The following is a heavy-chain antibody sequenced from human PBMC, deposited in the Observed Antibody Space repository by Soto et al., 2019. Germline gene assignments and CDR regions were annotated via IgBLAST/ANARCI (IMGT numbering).Heavy chain of an antibody. J-gene: IGHJ4*02. Sequence: QVQLVESAGRVVQPGRSLRLSCAASGFTFSSYAMHWVRQAPGKGLEWVAVISYDGSNKYYADSVKGRFTISRDNSKNTLYLQINSLRAEDTAVYYCASEGLVPAATPWFDYWGQGTLVTVSS. CDR3: ASEGLVPAATPWFDY. CDR1: GFTFSSYA. CDR2: ISYDGSNK. D-gene: IGHD2-2*02. V-gene: IGHV3-30-3*01.